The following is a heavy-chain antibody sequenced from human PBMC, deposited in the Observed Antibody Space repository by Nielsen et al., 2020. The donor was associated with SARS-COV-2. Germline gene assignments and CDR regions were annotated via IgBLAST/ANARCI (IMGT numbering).Heavy chain of an antibody. V-gene: IGHV1-18*01. CDR1: GYTFANYP. D-gene: IGHD3-10*01. J-gene: IGHJ4*02. CDR2: ISTYNGDT. Sequence: ASVKVSCKASGYTFANYPITWVRQAPGQGLQFMGWISTYNGDTDYAQNLRDRVTMTTDTSTGTAYMELRSLTSGDTAVYYCARGLGRGAIPDYWGQGTLVTVSS. CDR3: ARGLGRGAIPDY.